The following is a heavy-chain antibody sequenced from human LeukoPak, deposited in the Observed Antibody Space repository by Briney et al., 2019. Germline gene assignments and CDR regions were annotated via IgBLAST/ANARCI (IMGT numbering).Heavy chain of an antibody. CDR3: ARSAVAGLSEGY. D-gene: IGHD6-19*01. CDR2: IYYSGST. Sequence: SETLSLTCTVSGGSISSYYWSWIRQPPGKGLEWIGYIYYSGSTNYNPSLKSRVTISVDTSKNQFSLKLSSVTAADTAVYYCARSAVAGLSEGYWGQGTLVIVSS. CDR1: GGSISSYY. V-gene: IGHV4-59*01. J-gene: IGHJ4*02.